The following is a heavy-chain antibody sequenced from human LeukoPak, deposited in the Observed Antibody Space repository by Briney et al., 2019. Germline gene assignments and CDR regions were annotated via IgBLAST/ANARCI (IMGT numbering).Heavy chain of an antibody. CDR2: IIPIFGTA. CDR3: ASRRIVVVVAATLGYYYYGMDV. J-gene: IGHJ6*02. CDR1: GGTFSSYA. D-gene: IGHD2-15*01. Sequence: ASVTVSCKASGGTFSSYAISWVRQAPGQGLEWMGGIIPIFGTANYAQKFQGRVTITADESTSTAYMELSSLRSEDTAVYYCASRRIVVVVAATLGYYYYGMDVWGQGTTVTVSS. V-gene: IGHV1-69*13.